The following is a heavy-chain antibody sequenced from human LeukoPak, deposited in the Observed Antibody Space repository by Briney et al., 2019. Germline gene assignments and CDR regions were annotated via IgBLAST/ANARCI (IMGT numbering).Heavy chain of an antibody. CDR3: ARLASLLSGRVLGDAFDI. D-gene: IGHD3-10*01. CDR2: IIPIFGTA. Sequence: SVKVSCKASGYTFTGYYLHWVRQAPGQGLEWMGGIIPIFGTANYAQKFQGRVTITADESTSTAYMELSSLRSEDTAVYYCARLASLLSGRVLGDAFDIWGQGTMATVSS. J-gene: IGHJ3*02. V-gene: IGHV1-69*13. CDR1: GYTFTGYY.